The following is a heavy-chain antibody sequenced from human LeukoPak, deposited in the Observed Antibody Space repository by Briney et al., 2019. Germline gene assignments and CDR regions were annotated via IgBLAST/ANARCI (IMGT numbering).Heavy chain of an antibody. J-gene: IGHJ3*02. D-gene: IGHD6-19*01. Sequence: SETLSLTCAVYGGSFSGYYWSWIRQPPGKGLEWIGEINHSGSTNYNPSLKSRVTISVDTSKNQFSLKLSSVTAADTAVYYCARGRGGWPRFNAFDIWGQGTMVTVSS. CDR2: INHSGST. V-gene: IGHV4-34*01. CDR1: GGSFSGYY. CDR3: ARGRGGWPRFNAFDI.